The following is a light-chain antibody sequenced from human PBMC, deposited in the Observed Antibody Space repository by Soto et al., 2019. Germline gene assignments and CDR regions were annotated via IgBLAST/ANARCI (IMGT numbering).Light chain of an antibody. CDR2: DAS. CDR1: QSVSSY. J-gene: IGKJ4*01. Sequence: EIVLTQSPATLSLSPGERATLSCRASQSVSSYLAWYQQKPGQAPRLLISDASNRATGIPARFSGSGSGTDFTLPVSSLEPEDVAVYYCQQRRDWPLTFGGGTKVEI. CDR3: QQRRDWPLT. V-gene: IGKV3-11*01.